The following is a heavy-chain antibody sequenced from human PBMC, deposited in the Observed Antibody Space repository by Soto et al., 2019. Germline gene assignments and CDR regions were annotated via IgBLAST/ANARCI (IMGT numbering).Heavy chain of an antibody. J-gene: IGHJ4*02. CDR1: GYNFANYW. CDR3: ARPANTVADHFDL. V-gene: IGHV5-51*01. CDR2: IYPSDSDT. Sequence: GESLKISCKGSGYNFANYWIGWVRQMPGKGLEWMGIIYPSDSDTRYSPSFQGQVTISADQSINTAYLQWDSLKASDTAIYYCARPANTVADHFDLWGQGTPVTVSS. D-gene: IGHD4-17*01.